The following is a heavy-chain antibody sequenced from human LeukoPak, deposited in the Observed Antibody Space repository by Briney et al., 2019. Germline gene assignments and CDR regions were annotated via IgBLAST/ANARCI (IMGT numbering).Heavy chain of an antibody. CDR2: IIPIFGTA. D-gene: IGHD1-26*01. CDR1: GGTFSSYA. V-gene: IGHV1-69*13. J-gene: IGHJ4*02. Sequence: ASVKVSCKASGGTFSSYAISWVRQAPGQGLEWMGGIIPIFGTANYAQKFQGRVTITADESTSTAYMELSSLRSEDTAVYYCATSSLVGATLDPNSYFDYWGQGTLVTVSS. CDR3: ATSSLVGATLDPNSYFDY.